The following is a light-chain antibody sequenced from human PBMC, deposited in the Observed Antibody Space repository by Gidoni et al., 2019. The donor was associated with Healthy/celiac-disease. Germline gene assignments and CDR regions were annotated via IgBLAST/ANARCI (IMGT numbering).Light chain of an antibody. CDR2: LAS. J-gene: IGKJ2*01. V-gene: IGKV4-1*01. Sequence: DIVMTQSPDSLAASPGERATINCKSSQSVLYSSHHKNYLAWYQQNPGQPPKLLISLASTRESGVPDRCSGSGAGTDFTLTISSLQAEDVAVYYCQQYYRTPVTFGQGTKLEIK. CDR1: QSVLYSSHHKNY. CDR3: QQYYRTPVT.